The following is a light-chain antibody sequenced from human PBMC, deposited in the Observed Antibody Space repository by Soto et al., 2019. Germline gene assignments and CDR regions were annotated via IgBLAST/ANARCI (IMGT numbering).Light chain of an antibody. CDR3: SSYTSSSVYD. V-gene: IGLV2-14*01. CDR1: SSDVGGYNY. CDR2: EVS. J-gene: IGLJ1*01. Sequence: QSALTQPASVSGSPGQSITISCTGTSSDVGGYNYVSWYQQHPGKAPKLMIYEVSNRPSGVSNRFSGSKSGNTASLTISGLQAEDEADYYCSSYTSSSVYDFGTGTKVTVL.